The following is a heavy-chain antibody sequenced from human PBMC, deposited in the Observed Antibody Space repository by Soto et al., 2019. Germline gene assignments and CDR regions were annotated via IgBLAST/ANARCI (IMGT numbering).Heavy chain of an antibody. CDR1: GYTFTSYD. V-gene: IGHV1-8*01. CDR3: ARGGDCSSTSCYVGYYYYYMDV. J-gene: IGHJ6*03. Sequence: ASVKVSCKASGYTFTSYDINWVRQATGQGLEWMGWMNPNSGNTGYAQKFQGRVTMTRNTSISTAYMELSSQRSEDTAVYYCARGGDCSSTSCYVGYYYYYMDVWGKGTTVTVSS. CDR2: MNPNSGNT. D-gene: IGHD2-2*01.